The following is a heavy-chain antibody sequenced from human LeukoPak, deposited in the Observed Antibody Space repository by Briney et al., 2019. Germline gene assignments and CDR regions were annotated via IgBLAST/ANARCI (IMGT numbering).Heavy chain of an antibody. CDR3: AKSKPYYYGSGSYYKNPFDY. D-gene: IGHD3-10*01. V-gene: IGHV3-23*01. CDR1: GFTFSSYA. Sequence: PGGSLRLSCAASGFTFSSYAMSWVRQAPGKGLEWVSTFSGSGGNTYYADSVKGRFTISRDNSKNSLYLQMNSLRAEDTAIYYCAKSKPYYYGSGSYYKNPFDYWGQGTLVTVSS. J-gene: IGHJ4*02. CDR2: FSGSGGNT.